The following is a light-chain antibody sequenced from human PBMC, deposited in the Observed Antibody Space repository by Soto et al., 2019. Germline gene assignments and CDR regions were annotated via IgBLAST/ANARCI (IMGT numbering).Light chain of an antibody. V-gene: IGLV2-14*01. CDR1: ISDVGDYNY. J-gene: IGLJ1*01. CDR3: TSYTTSSSLYV. Sequence: QSVLAQPASVSRSPGHSITISFTGTISDVGDYNYVSWYQHHPGKAPELMIYEVRNRPSVVSNRFSGSKSGNTASLTISGLKAEDEAHYYCTSYTTSSSLYVFGTGTKVTVL. CDR2: EVR.